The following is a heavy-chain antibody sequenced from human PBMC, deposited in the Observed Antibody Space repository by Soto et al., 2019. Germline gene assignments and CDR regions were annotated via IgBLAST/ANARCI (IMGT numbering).Heavy chain of an antibody. CDR2: IIPIFGTA. CDR1: GGTFSSYA. D-gene: IGHD1-1*01. Sequence: QVQLVQSGAEVKKPGSSVKVSCKASGGTFSSYAISWVRQAPGQGLEWMGGIIPIFGTANYAQKFQGRVTIXAXAATSTAYMELSSLRSEDTAVYSCAREVKLASWFDPWGQGTLVTVSS. CDR3: AREVKLASWFDP. J-gene: IGHJ5*02. V-gene: IGHV1-69*12.